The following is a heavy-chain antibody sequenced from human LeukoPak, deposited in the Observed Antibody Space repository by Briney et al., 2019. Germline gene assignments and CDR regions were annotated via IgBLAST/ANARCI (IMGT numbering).Heavy chain of an antibody. CDR2: IYYSGST. Sequence: PSETLSLTCNVSNGSISSYYWSWIRQPPGKGLECIGYIYYSGSTNYSPSLKSRVTISVDTSKNQFSLKLNSVTTADTAVYYCARAITVVRGIVFDYWGQGSLVTVSS. D-gene: IGHD3-10*01. CDR3: ARAITVVRGIVFDY. CDR1: NGSISSYY. J-gene: IGHJ4*02. V-gene: IGHV4-59*01.